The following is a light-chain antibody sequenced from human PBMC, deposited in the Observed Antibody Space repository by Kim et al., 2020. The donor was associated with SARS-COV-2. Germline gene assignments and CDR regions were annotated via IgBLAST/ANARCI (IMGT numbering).Light chain of an antibody. CDR1: SIDIGAYNF. J-gene: IGLJ7*01. CDR3: SSYRSTSAPVL. Sequence: QSVLTQPASVSGSAGQSITISCTGTSIDIGAYNFVSWYQQHPGKVPKLMIYDVNKRPSGISNRFSGSKSGNTASLTISGLQAEDEADYYCSSYRSTSAPVLLGGGTQLTVL. V-gene: IGLV2-14*03. CDR2: DVN.